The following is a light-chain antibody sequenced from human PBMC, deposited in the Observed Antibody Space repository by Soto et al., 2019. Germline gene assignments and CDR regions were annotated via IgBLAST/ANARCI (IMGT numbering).Light chain of an antibody. V-gene: IGLV1-47*02. Sequence: QSVLTQPPSASGTPGQRVTISCSGSSSNIGSNYVFWYQRLPGTAPKLLMYSNNQRPSGVPDRFSGSKSGTSASLAVSGLRSDDEADYYCAAWDASLRGYVFGTGTKLTVL. CDR2: SNN. J-gene: IGLJ1*01. CDR3: AAWDASLRGYV. CDR1: SSNIGSNY.